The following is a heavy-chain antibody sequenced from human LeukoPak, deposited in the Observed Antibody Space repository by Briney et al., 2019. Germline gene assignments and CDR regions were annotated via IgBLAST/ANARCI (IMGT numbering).Heavy chain of an antibody. CDR1: GGTFSSYA. J-gene: IGHJ4*02. Sequence: GASVKVSCKASGGTFSSYAISWVRQAPGQGLEWMGGIIPIFGTANYAQKFQGRVTITADESTSTAYMELGSLRSEDTAVYYCARDGHSKDYGDYWGQGTLVTVSS. V-gene: IGHV1-69*13. CDR3: ARDGHSKDYGDY. CDR2: IIPIFGTA. D-gene: IGHD2-21*01.